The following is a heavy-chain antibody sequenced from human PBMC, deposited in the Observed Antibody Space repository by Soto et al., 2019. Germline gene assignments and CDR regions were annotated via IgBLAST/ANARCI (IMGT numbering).Heavy chain of an antibody. J-gene: IGHJ4*02. Sequence: GGSLRLYCSASRFSLSDYYVSWIRQAPGEGLEWVSYISSSGTTTHYADSVKGRFTISKDNAKNSLYLQMNSLRAEDTAVYYCARVRGDSSGSYYFDYWGQGTLVTVSS. CDR3: ARVRGDSSGSYYFDY. CDR2: ISSSGTTT. CDR1: RFSLSDYY. V-gene: IGHV3-11*01. D-gene: IGHD3-22*01.